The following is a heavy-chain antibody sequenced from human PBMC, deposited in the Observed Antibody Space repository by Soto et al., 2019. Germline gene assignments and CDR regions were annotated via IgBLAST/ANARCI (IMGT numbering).Heavy chain of an antibody. V-gene: IGHV3-23*01. CDR3: AKRATTVPTPGNYFDC. Sequence: EVQLLESGGGLVQPGGSLRLSCAASGFSFSDYSMTWVRQTPGRGLEWVSTLTPAGTTFYSDSVKGRFTISRDNNRNTLSQQMFNLRAEDTARYYCAKRATTVPTPGNYFDCWGQGTLVTVSS. CDR2: LTPAGTT. D-gene: IGHD4-17*01. CDR1: GFSFSDYS. J-gene: IGHJ4*02.